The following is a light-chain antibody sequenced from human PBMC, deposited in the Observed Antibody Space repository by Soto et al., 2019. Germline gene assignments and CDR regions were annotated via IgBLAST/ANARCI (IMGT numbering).Light chain of an antibody. CDR3: QQYCSSSLA. CDR1: RSIGNW. V-gene: IGKV1-5*01. CDR2: DAS. J-gene: IGKJ1*01. Sequence: DIQMTQSPSTLSASVGDRVTITCRASRSIGNWLAWFQQKTGKAPQLLVYDASSLERGVPSRFSGSGSGTEFTLNISSPQPEDFATYYCQQYCSSSLAFGQGTKVEIK.